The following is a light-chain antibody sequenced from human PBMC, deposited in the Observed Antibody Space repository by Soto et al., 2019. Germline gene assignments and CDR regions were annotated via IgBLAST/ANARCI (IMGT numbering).Light chain of an antibody. CDR2: AAS. CDR1: QGISSY. Sequence: DIQLTQSPSFLSACVGDRVTITCRASQGISSYLAWYQQKPGKAPKLLIYAASTLQSGVPSRFSGSGSGTEFTLTISSLQPEDFATYYCQQLNSFGGGTKVEIK. J-gene: IGKJ4*01. CDR3: QQLNS. V-gene: IGKV1-9*01.